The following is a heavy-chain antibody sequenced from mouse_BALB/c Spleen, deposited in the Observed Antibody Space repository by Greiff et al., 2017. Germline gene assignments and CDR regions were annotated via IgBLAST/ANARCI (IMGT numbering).Heavy chain of an antibody. D-gene: IGHD4-1*01. CDR1: GYTFTSYT. CDR3: ARSRTGPYAMDY. V-gene: IGHV1-4*01. J-gene: IGHJ4*01. CDR2: INPSSGYT. Sequence: QVQLQQSGAELARPGASVKMSCKASGYTFTSYTMHWVKQRPGQGLEWIGYINPSSGYTNYNQKFKDKATLTADKSSSTAYMQLSSLTSEDSAVYYCARSRTGPYAMDYWGQGTSDTVSS.